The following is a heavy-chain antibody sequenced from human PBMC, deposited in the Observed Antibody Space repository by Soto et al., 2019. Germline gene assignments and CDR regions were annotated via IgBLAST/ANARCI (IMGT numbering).Heavy chain of an antibody. Sequence: EVQLVESGGGLVQPGVSLRLSCEASGFTFRNYDMHWVRQGTGTGLEWVSGISAAGDPDYADSVEARFTISRDNAQNSFFLQMNSLRVGDTAVYYCARTARDFYGLDVRGQGTTVIASS. D-gene: IGHD2-21*02. CDR2: ISAAGDP. CDR1: GFTFRNYD. CDR3: ARTARDFYGLDV. J-gene: IGHJ6*02. V-gene: IGHV3-13*05.